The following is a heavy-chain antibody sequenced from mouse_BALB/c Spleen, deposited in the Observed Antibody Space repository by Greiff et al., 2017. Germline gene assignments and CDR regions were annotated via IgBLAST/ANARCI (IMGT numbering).Heavy chain of an antibody. J-gene: IGHJ3*01. CDR3: AYYYGSWFAY. Sequence: EVKLQESGPGLVKPSQSLSLTCTVTGYSITSDYAWNWIRQFPGNKLEWMGYISYSGSTSSNPSLKSRISITRDTSKNQFFLQLNSVTTEDTATYYFAYYYGSWFAYWGQGTLVTVSA. D-gene: IGHD1-1*01. CDR1: GYSITSDYA. CDR2: ISYSGST. V-gene: IGHV3-2*02.